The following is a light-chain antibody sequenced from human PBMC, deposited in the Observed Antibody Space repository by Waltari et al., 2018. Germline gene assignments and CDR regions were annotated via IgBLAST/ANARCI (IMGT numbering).Light chain of an antibody. CDR2: RNK. V-gene: IGLV1-47*01. CDR1: SSNIGSNY. J-gene: IGLJ2*01. Sequence: QSVLTQPPSASGTPGQRVTISCSGRSSNIGSNYVYWYQQLPGTAPKLLSYRNKQRPSGVPDRFAGSKSGTSASLAIRGLRSEDEADYYCAAWDDSLSGLVVFGGGTKLTVL. CDR3: AAWDDSLSGLVV.